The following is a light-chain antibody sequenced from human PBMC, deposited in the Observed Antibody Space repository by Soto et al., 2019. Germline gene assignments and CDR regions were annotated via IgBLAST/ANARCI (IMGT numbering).Light chain of an antibody. CDR1: QSVSSN. CDR3: QQYKNWTRT. CDR2: GAS. Sequence: EIVMTPSPATLSVSPGERATLSCRASQSVSSNLAWYQQKPGQAPRLLIYGASTRATGLPARFSGSGSGTEFTLPISSLRAEDFAVYYCQQYKNWTRTFGQGTKGEIK. J-gene: IGKJ1*01. V-gene: IGKV3-15*01.